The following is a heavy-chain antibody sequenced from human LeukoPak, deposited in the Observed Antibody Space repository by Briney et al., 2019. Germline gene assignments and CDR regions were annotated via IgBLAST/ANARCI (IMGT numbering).Heavy chain of an antibody. J-gene: IGHJ3*02. CDR3: VRDSTVTRSFDI. Sequence: GGSLRLSCAASGFTFSNYDMHWVRQATGKGLEWVSAIGIAGDTYYPGSVKGRFTISRENAKNSLYLHMNSLRAGDTAVYYCVRDSTVTRSFDIWGQGTMVTVSP. CDR2: IGIAGDT. D-gene: IGHD4-17*01. V-gene: IGHV3-13*01. CDR1: GFTFSNYD.